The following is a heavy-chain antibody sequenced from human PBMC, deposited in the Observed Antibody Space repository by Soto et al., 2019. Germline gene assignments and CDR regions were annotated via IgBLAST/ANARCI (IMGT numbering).Heavy chain of an antibody. V-gene: IGHV3-7*03. CDR2: IKQDGSEK. CDR1: GFTFSSDW. CDR3: VQRDY. J-gene: IGHJ4*02. Sequence: GGSLRLSCAASGFTFSSDWMNWVRQAPGKGLEWVANIKQDGSEKYYVDSVKGRFTISRDNAKRSLYLQMNSLRAEDTAVYYCVQRDYWGQGTLVTVSS. D-gene: IGHD4-4*01.